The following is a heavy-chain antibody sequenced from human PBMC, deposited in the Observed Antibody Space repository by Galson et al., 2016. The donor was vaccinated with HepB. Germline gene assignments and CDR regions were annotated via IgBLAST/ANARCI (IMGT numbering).Heavy chain of an antibody. J-gene: IGHJ4*02. CDR2: IKQDESVK. CDR1: GFTFSARW. Sequence: SLRLSCAASGFTFSARWMSWVRQAPGKGLECVAYIKQDESVKYYVDSVKGRFTVSRDNAKNSLYLQMNSLRAEDTALYYCAVGTNFDFWGQGTLVTVSS. D-gene: IGHD1-1*01. CDR3: AVGTNFDF. V-gene: IGHV3-7*01.